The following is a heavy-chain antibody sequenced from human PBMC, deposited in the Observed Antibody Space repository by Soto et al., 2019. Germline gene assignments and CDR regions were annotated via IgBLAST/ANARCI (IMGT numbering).Heavy chain of an antibody. V-gene: IGHV3-33*01. CDR3: ARDRGWELLWLNLDY. Sequence: QVQLVESGGGVVQPGRSLRLSCAASGFTFSSYGMHWVRQAPGKGLEWVAVIWYDGSNKYYADSVKGRFTISRDNSKNTLDLQMNSLRAEDTAVYYCARDRGWELLWLNLDYWGQGTLVTVSS. D-gene: IGHD1-26*01. J-gene: IGHJ4*02. CDR2: IWYDGSNK. CDR1: GFTFSSYG.